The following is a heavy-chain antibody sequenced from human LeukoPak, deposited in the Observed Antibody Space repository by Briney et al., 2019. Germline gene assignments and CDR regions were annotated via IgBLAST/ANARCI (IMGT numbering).Heavy chain of an antibody. CDR1: GYSFSDYW. Sequence: GESLKISCKGFGYSFSDYWIGWVRQMPGKGLEWVGIIYPGDSDTRYSPSLQGQVTISADKSISTVYLQWSSLKASDTAMYYCARTLQSYGHNYFDSWGRGTLVTVSS. CDR2: IYPGDSDT. D-gene: IGHD5-18*01. J-gene: IGHJ5*01. CDR3: ARTLQSYGHNYFDS. V-gene: IGHV5-51*01.